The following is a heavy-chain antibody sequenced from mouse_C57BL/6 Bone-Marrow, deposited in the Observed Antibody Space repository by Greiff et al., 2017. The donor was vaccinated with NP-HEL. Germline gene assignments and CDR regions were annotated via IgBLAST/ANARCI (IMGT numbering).Heavy chain of an antibody. D-gene: IGHD2-4*01. CDR2: IRSKSNNYAT. V-gene: IGHV10-1*01. Sequence: VQLVESGGGLVQPKGSLKLSCAASGFSFNTYAMNWVCQAPGKGLEWVARIRSKSNNYATYYAESVKDRFTISRDDSESMLYLQMNNLKTEDTAMYYCVRPLYYEYEGAWFAYWGQGTLVTVSA. CDR3: VRPLYYEYEGAWFAY. CDR1: GFSFNTYA. J-gene: IGHJ3*01.